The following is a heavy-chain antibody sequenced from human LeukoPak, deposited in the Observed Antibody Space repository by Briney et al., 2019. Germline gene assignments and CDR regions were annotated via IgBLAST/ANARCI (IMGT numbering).Heavy chain of an antibody. CDR1: GGTFSSYA. J-gene: IGHJ4*02. V-gene: IGHV1-69*01. CDR3: ASGPTYYYDSSGYYSFDY. CDR2: IIPIFGTA. Sequence: SVKVSCKASGGTFSSYAISWVRQAPGQGLEWMGGIIPIFGTANYAQKFQGRVTITADESTSTAYMELSSLRSEDTAVYYCASGPTYYYDSSGYYSFDYWGQGTLVTVSS. D-gene: IGHD3-22*01.